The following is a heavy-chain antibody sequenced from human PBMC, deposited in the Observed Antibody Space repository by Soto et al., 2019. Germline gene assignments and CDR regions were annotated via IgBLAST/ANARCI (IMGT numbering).Heavy chain of an antibody. J-gene: IGHJ4*02. Sequence: GGSLRLSCAVSGFSFGTYTVNWVRQAPGMGLEWVSGLSDSVGTTHYAYSVKGRFTISRDKSKNTLYLQMNNLRAEDTAVYYCGRGRSGQIVVFYWGQGTPVTVSS. D-gene: IGHD1-26*01. V-gene: IGHV3-23*01. CDR3: GRGRSGQIVVFY. CDR1: GFSFGTYT. CDR2: LSDSVGTT.